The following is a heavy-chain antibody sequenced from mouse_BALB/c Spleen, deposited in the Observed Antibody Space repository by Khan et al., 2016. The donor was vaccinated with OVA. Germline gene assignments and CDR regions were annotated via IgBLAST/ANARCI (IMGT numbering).Heavy chain of an antibody. CDR2: IWGGGTT. CDR1: GFSLTDYG. CDR3: AKGVWSYYFALDY. J-gene: IGHJ4*01. D-gene: IGHD2-10*02. Sequence: QVQLKESGPGLVAPSQNLSITCTVSGFSLTDYGVSWIRQPPGKGLEWLGVIWGGGTTYYNSALKSRLIISKDNSKSQVFLKMNSLQTDDTAMYXCAKGVWSYYFALDYWGQGTSVTVSS. V-gene: IGHV2-6-5*01.